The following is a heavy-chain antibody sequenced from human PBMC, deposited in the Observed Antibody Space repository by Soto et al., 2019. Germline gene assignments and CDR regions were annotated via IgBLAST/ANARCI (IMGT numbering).Heavy chain of an antibody. J-gene: IGHJ3*02. CDR3: ASSLGYCSGGSCYVTDAFDI. V-gene: IGHV3-53*01. Sequence: PGGSLRLSCAASGFTVSSNYMSWVRQAPGKGLEWVSVIYSGGSTYYADSVKGRFTISRDNSKNTLYLQMNSLRAEDTAVYYCASSLGYCSGGSCYVTDAFDIWGQGTMVTVSS. D-gene: IGHD2-15*01. CDR1: GFTVSSNY. CDR2: IYSGGST.